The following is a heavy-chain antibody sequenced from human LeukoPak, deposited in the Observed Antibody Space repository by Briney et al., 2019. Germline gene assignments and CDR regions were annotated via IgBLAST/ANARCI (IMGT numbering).Heavy chain of an antibody. Sequence: SQTLSLTCTVSVGSISSGDYYWSCIRQPPGKGLEWIGYIYYSRITYYHPSLKCRVTISVDTSKDHLSMKLSSVTAADTAVYYCARDGSSRGAFDIWGQGTMVTVSS. CDR2: IYYSRIT. CDR1: VGSISSGDYY. CDR3: ARDGSSRGAFDI. V-gene: IGHV4-30-4*08. D-gene: IGHD6-13*01. J-gene: IGHJ3*02.